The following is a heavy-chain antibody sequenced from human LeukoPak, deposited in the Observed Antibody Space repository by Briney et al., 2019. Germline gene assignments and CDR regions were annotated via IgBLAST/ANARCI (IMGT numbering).Heavy chain of an antibody. CDR1: GGSINSGSYY. J-gene: IGHJ5*02. CDR3: ARGPLTVTRGFDP. Sequence: SETLSLTCTVSGGSINSGSYYWSWIRQPAGKGLEWIGRIYTSGSTNYNPSLKSRVTMSVDTSKNQFSLKLSSVTAADTAIYYCARGPLTVTRGFDPWGQGTLVTVSS. CDR2: IYTSGST. D-gene: IGHD4-17*01. V-gene: IGHV4-61*02.